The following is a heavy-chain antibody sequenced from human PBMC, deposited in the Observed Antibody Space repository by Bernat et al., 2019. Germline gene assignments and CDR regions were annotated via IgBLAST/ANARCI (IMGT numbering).Heavy chain of an antibody. CDR2: IIPVFGTA. D-gene: IGHD5-12*01. J-gene: IGHJ4*02. CDR3: ARGLRGSGYDSGPFDHFDY. V-gene: IGHV1-69*01. CDR1: GGTSSSYA. Sequence: QVQLVQSGAEVKKPGSSVKVSCKASGGTSSSYAISWVRQAPGQGLEWMGGIIPVFGTANYAQKFQGRVTITADESTSTAYMELSSLRSEDTAVYYCARGLRGSGYDSGPFDHFDYWGQGTLVTVSS.